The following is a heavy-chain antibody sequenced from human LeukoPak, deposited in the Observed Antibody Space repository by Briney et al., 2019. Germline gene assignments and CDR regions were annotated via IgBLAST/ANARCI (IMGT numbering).Heavy chain of an antibody. V-gene: IGHV3-33*08. CDR1: GFTFSSYG. D-gene: IGHD4-23*01. CDR3: ASPEDYGGNLFDY. J-gene: IGHJ4*02. CDR2: IWYGGSNK. Sequence: GGSLRLSCAASGFTFSSYGMHWVRQAPGKGLEWVAVIWYGGSNKYYADSVKGRFTISRDNSKNTLYLQMNSLRAEDTAVYYCASPEDYGGNLFDYWGQGTLVTVSS.